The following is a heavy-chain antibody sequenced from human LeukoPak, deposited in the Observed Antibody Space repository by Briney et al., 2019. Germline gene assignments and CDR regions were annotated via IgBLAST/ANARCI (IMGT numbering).Heavy chain of an antibody. Sequence: PSETLSLTCTVSGGSISSHYWSWIRQPAGKGLEWIGRIYNSGSTNYNPSLKSRLTMSVDTSKNQFSLNLSSVTAADTAVYYCARDRGGTYYDFDYWGQGTLVTVSS. J-gene: IGHJ4*02. V-gene: IGHV4-4*07. CDR3: ARDRGGTYYDFDY. CDR2: IYNSGST. D-gene: IGHD1-26*01. CDR1: GGSISSHY.